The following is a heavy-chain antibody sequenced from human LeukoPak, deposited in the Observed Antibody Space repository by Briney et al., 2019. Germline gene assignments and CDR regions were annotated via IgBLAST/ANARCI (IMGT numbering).Heavy chain of an antibody. CDR2: ISSSSSYI. V-gene: IGHV3-21*01. Sequence: GGSLRLSCAASGFTFSSYSMNWVRQAPGKGLEWVSSISSSSSYIYYGDSVKGRFTISRDNAKDSLYLQMNSLRAEDTSVYYCARDYEIYWGQGTLVTVSS. CDR3: ARDYEIY. D-gene: IGHD5-12*01. J-gene: IGHJ4*02. CDR1: GFTFSSYS.